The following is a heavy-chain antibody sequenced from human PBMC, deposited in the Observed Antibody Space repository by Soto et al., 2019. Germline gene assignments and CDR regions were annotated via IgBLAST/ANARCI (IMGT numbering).Heavy chain of an antibody. CDR1: GYTLTSDG. Sequence: ASVQVSCKASGYTLTSDGTIWVRHAPRQGPEWMGRINGFMSNTQYAENLEGRVTMTTDTVTGTAYRELRSLSSDDTAMYSCARASIRGVTSSPWGQGTLVTVSS. D-gene: IGHD3-10*01. V-gene: IGHV1-18*04. J-gene: IGHJ5*02. CDR2: INGFMSNT. CDR3: ARASIRGVTSSP.